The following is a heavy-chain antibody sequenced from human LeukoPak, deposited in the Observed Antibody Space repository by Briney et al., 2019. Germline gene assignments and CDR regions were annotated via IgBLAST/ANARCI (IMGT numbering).Heavy chain of an antibody. J-gene: IGHJ4*02. D-gene: IGHD6-13*01. CDR3: ATGYSSSWYYFEY. Sequence: GGSLRLSCAVSGATVSSNHMSWVRQAPGKGLEWVSAIYSGGGTYYADSVKGRFTLSRDNSKNTLSLQMNSLRAEDTAVYYCATGYSSSWYYFEYWGQGILVTISS. V-gene: IGHV3-66*01. CDR1: GATVSSNH. CDR2: IYSGGGT.